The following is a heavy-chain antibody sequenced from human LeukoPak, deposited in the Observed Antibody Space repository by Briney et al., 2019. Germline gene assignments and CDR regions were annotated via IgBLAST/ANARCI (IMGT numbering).Heavy chain of an antibody. D-gene: IGHD2/OR15-2a*01. CDR1: GSTFSNYY. CDR3: ARDPSTVHGFYHYYMDV. CDR2: INPSGVNT. Sequence: ASVKISCKASGSTFSNYYIHWVRQAPGQGLEWMGVINPSGVNTGYAQKFQGRLTMTRDTSTSTVYMDLHSLRSEDTAVYYCARDPSTVHGFYHYYMDVWGKGTTVTVSS. J-gene: IGHJ6*03. V-gene: IGHV1-46*01.